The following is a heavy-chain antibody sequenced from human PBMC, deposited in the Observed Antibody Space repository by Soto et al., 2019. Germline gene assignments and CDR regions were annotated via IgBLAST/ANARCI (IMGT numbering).Heavy chain of an antibody. D-gene: IGHD3-22*01. CDR1: GGSFSGYY. CDR3: ARVQSYYDSSGYAY. CDR2: INHSGST. J-gene: IGHJ4*02. Sequence: PSETLSLTCAVYGGSFSGYYWSWIRQPPGKGLEWIGEINHSGSTNYNPSLKSRVTISVDTSKNQFSLKLSSVTAADTAVYYCARVQSYYDSSGYAYWGQGTLV. V-gene: IGHV4-34*01.